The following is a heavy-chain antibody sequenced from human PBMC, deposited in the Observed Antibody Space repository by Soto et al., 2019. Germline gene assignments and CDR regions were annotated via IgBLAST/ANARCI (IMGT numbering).Heavy chain of an antibody. CDR2: INHSGNT. D-gene: IGHD1-1*01. V-gene: IGHV4-31*03. Sequence: TLRPTCSVSYTSVRGDAFYWPWIRPHPGKGLEWIRYINHSGNTYYHPSLKSRVTISVDTSKNQFSLKLSCVTAADTAVYYCARDSEDDSRYSYVMAVWGQGTTVPVS. J-gene: IGHJ6*02. CDR1: YTSVRGDAFY. CDR3: ARDSEDDSRYSYVMAV.